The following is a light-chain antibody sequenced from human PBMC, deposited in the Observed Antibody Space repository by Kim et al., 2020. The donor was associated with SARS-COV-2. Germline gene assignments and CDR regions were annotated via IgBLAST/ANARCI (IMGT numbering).Light chain of an antibody. V-gene: IGLV2-14*03. CDR2: DVS. CDR3: SSYTSSDSYV. CDR1: SSDIGGHNY. J-gene: IGLJ1*01. Sequence: QSALTQPASVSGSPGQSITISCTGTSSDIGGHNYVSWYQQHPGKAPKLMIYDVSNRPSGVSNRFSGSKSGNTASLTISGLHSGDEADYYCSSYTSSDSYVFGAGTKVTVL.